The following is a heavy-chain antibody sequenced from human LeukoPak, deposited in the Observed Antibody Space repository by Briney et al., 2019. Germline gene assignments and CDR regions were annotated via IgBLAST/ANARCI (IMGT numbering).Heavy chain of an antibody. V-gene: IGHV1-24*01. D-gene: IGHD1-26*01. CDR2: FDPEDGET. Sequence: ASVKVSCKVSGYTLTELSMHWVRQAPGKGLEWMGGFDPEDGETIYAQKFQGRVTVTEDTSTDTAYMELSSLRSEDTAVYYCATVPLSGSYPYYFDYWGQGTLVTVSS. CDR3: ATVPLSGSYPYYFDY. J-gene: IGHJ4*02. CDR1: GYTLTELS.